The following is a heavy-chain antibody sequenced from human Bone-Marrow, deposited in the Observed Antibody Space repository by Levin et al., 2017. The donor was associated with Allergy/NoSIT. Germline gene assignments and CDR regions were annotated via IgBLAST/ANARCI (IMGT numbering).Heavy chain of an antibody. V-gene: IGHV3-23*01. J-gene: IGHJ5*02. CDR2: ISGSGGST. Sequence: GGSLRLSCAASGFTFSSYAMSWVRQAPGKGLEWVSAISGSGGSTYYADSVKGRFTISRDNSENTLYLQMNSLRAEDTAVYYCAKDGVRLWFGEPTIPTNWFDPWGQGTLVTVSS. D-gene: IGHD3-10*01. CDR3: AKDGVRLWFGEPTIPTNWFDP. CDR1: GFTFSSYA.